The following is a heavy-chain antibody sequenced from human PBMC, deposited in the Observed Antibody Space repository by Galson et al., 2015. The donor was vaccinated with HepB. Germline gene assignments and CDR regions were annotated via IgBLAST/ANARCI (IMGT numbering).Heavy chain of an antibody. J-gene: IGHJ4*02. CDR1: GFTFSSLS. Sequence: SLRLSCAASGFTFSSLSMHWVRQAPGKGLEWVAVICYDESKKYYADSVKGRFTISRDNSKNTLYLQMNSLRDEDTAVYYCARDGAVAGTGPGDYWGQGTLVTVSS. V-gene: IGHV3-33*01. D-gene: IGHD6-19*01. CDR2: ICYDESKK. CDR3: ARDGAVAGTGPGDY.